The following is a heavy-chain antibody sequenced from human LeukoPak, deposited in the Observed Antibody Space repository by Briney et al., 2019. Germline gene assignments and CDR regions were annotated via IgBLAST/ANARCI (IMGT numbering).Heavy chain of an antibody. D-gene: IGHD4-23*01. J-gene: IGHJ4*02. CDR1: GYTLTELS. Sequence: ASVKVSCKVSGYTLTELSMHWVRQAPGKGLEWMGSFDPEDGETIYAQKFQGRVTMTEDTSTDTAYMELSSLRSEDMAVYYCATDLMVVTPVGYWGQGTLVTVSS. CDR2: FDPEDGET. CDR3: ATDLMVVTPVGY. V-gene: IGHV1-24*01.